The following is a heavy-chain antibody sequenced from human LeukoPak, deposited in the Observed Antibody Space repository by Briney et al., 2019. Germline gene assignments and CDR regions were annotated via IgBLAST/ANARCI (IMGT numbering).Heavy chain of an antibody. CDR3: AREQHRAAAGLNWFDP. D-gene: IGHD6-13*01. J-gene: IGHJ5*02. V-gene: IGHV4-39*07. CDR1: GGSISSSSYY. CDR2: IYYSGST. Sequence: SETLSLTCTVSGGSISSSSYYWGWIRQPPGKGLEWIGSIYYSGSTYYNPSLKSRVTISVDTSKNQFSLKLSSVTAADTAVYYCAREQHRAAAGLNWFDPWGQGTLVTVSS.